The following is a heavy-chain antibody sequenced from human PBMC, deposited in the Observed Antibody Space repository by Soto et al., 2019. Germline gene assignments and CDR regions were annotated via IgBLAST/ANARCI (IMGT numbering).Heavy chain of an antibody. CDR2: ISGGGVST. J-gene: IGHJ4*02. Sequence: EVLLLESGGGLVPPGGSLILSCAAYGFNFSSYAMSWVRQAPGKGLEWVSAISGGGVSTYFADSVKGRFTISRDNSINTLYLQRNCLRAEDTAVYYCAKEISSRPRDFYYWGQGALVTVSS. CDR1: GFNFSSYA. V-gene: IGHV3-23*01. CDR3: AKEISSRPRDFYY. D-gene: IGHD6-6*01.